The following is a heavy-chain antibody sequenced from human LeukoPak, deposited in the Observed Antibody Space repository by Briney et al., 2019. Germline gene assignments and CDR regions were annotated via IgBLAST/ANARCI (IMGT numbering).Heavy chain of an antibody. Sequence: XXSLRLSCAASEFTFTNFWMSWVRQAPGKGLEWVANTNRDGSEKYYVDSVKGRVTISRDNAMNFLYLQLNSLRVDDTAVYYCARDSASCRGCAFDIWGQGTVVTVSS. CDR2: TNRDGSEK. J-gene: IGHJ3*02. V-gene: IGHV3-7*01. CDR3: ARDSASCRGCAFDI. CDR1: EFTFTNFW. D-gene: IGHD2-2*01.